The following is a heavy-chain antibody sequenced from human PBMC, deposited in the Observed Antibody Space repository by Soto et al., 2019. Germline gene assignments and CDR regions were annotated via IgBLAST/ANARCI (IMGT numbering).Heavy chain of an antibody. V-gene: IGHV3-43*01. Sequence: EVQLVESGGVVVQPGGSLRLSCAASGFTFDDYTMHWVRQAPGKGLEWVSLISWDGGSTYYADSVKGRFTISRDNSKNSLYLQMNSLRTEDTALYYCAKDMAVRPSGYFQHWGQGTLVTVSS. CDR3: AKDMAVRPSGYFQH. J-gene: IGHJ1*01. CDR2: ISWDGGST. CDR1: GFTFDDYT. D-gene: IGHD3-10*01.